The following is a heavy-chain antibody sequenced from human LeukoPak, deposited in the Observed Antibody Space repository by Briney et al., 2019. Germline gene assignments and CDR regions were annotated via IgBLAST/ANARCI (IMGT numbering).Heavy chain of an antibody. CDR2: INPNSGGT. CDR1: GYTFTGYY. V-gene: IGHV1-2*06. D-gene: IGHD6-19*01. CDR3: ARRGTAVAGTLPLIDY. Sequence: ASVKVSCKASGYTFTGYYMHWVRQAPGQGLEWMGRINPNSGGTNYAQKFQGRVTMTRDTSISTAYMELSRLRSDDTAVYYCARRGTAVAGTLPLIDYWGQGTLVTVSS. J-gene: IGHJ4*02.